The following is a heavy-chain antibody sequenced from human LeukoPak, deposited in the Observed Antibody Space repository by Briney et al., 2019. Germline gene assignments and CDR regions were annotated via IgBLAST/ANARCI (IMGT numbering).Heavy chain of an antibody. D-gene: IGHD5-18*01. CDR1: GFTFSSYA. V-gene: IGHV3-30-3*01. CDR2: ISYDGSNK. CDR3: ARRGYSYGSTGYYFDY. Sequence: PGGSLRLSCAASGFTFSSYAMHWVRQAPGKRLEWVAVISYDGSNKYYADSVKGRFTISRDNSKNTLYLQMNSLRAEDTAVYYCARRGYSYGSTGYYFDYWGQGTLVTVSS. J-gene: IGHJ4*02.